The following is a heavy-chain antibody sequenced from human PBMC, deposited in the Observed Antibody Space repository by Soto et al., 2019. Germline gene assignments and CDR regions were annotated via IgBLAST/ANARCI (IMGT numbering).Heavy chain of an antibody. CDR1: GGSVRAPDW. CDR3: ARVRQGCSANNCYFDP. J-gene: IGHJ5*01. D-gene: IGHD1-1*01. V-gene: IGHV4-4*02. CDR2: VHISGHS. Sequence: QVHLQESGPGLVAPSGTPSLTCTLSGGSVRAPDWWNWVRQSPDKGLEWIAEVHISGHSNYNPSLRSRVIVSIDSSKNQFYLNLNSVTAADTAIYYCARVRQGCSANNCYFDPWGQGTQVTISS.